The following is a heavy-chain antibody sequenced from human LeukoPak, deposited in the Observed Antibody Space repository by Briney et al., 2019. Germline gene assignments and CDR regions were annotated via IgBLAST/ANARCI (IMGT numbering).Heavy chain of an antibody. CDR2: INPSNGNT. D-gene: IGHD3-22*01. Sequence: ASVKVSCKASGYTFTSYYMHWVRQTPGQGREWMGIINPSNGNTNDAQKFQGRVTMTRDTSTSTVYMELSSLRSEDTAVYYCARRSSSGPWYFDYWGQGTQVTVSS. CDR3: ARRSSSGPWYFDY. CDR1: GYTFTSYY. J-gene: IGHJ4*02. V-gene: IGHV1-46*01.